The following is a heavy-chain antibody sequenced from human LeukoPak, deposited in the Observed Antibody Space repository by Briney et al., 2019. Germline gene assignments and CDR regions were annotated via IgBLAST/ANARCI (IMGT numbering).Heavy chain of an antibody. CDR3: ARVYGYWGSGKYHFDY. CDR1: GFTFSRYW. Sequence: GGSLRLSCAASGFTFSRYWMHWLRQAPGKGLEGVSVIYSGGTTYYADSVQGRFTISRDNAKNSLYLEMNSLRAEDTAVYYCARVYGYWGSGKYHFDYWGQGTLVTVSS. D-gene: IGHD3-10*01. V-gene: IGHV3-66*01. CDR2: IYSGGTT. J-gene: IGHJ4*02.